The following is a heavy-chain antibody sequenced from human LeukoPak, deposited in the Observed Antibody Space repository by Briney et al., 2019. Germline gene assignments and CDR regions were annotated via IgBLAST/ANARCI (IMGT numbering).Heavy chain of an antibody. CDR2: IIPNLGTT. Sequence: SVNVSFKGSGGASNSRAICWIRQAPAQGLEWKGRIIPNLGTTNRAQNFQYRVTLTADKSTNTAYMELTSLTSDDTAVYYCATTNDGGGYQWGDFFDFWGQGTLVTVSS. V-gene: IGHV1-69*04. CDR3: ATTNDGGGYQWGDFFDF. CDR1: GGASNSRA. D-gene: IGHD1-26*01. J-gene: IGHJ4*02.